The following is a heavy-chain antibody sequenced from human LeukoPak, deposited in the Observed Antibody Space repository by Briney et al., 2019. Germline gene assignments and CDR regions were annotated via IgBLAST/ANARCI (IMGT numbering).Heavy chain of an antibody. CDR2: IIPIFGTA. V-gene: IGHV1-69*13. Sequence: GASVKVPCTASGGTFSSYAISWVRQAPGQGLEWMGGIIPIFGTANYAQKFQGRVTITADESTSTAYMELSSLRSEDTAVYYCARDPARRASYCGGDCFWFDPWGQGTLVTVSS. D-gene: IGHD2-21*02. J-gene: IGHJ5*02. CDR3: ARDPARRASYCGGDCFWFDP. CDR1: GGTFSSYA.